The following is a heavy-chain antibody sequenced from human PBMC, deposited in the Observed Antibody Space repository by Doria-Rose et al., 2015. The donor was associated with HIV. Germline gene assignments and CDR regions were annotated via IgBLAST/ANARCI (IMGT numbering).Heavy chain of an antibody. CDR2: IFSDDER. CDR1: GVSLSSPGMG. V-gene: IGHV2-26*01. J-gene: IGHJ4*02. CDR3: ARIKSSRWYHKYYFDF. D-gene: IGHD6-13*01. Sequence: QVTLKESGPVPVKPTETPTLTCTVSGVSLSSPGMGVSWIRQPPGKALEWLANIFSDDERSYKTSLKSRLTISSGTSKGQVVLTMTDMDPVDTATYYCARIKSSRWYHKYYFDFWGQGTLVIVAA.